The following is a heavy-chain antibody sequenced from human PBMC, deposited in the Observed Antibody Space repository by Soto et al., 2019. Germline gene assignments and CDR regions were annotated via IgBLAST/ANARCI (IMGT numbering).Heavy chain of an antibody. J-gene: IGHJ4*02. V-gene: IGHV3-23*01. Sequence: EVQLLESGGGLVQPGGSLKLSCAASGFTFSDYAMSWVRQAPGKGLEWVSSITGGGGGTYYADSVKGRVTISRDNSENTLFLQMNSLRVEDTAVYYCTKQPSSAPSSVDCWGQGILVTVSS. D-gene: IGHD3-22*01. CDR1: GFTFSDYA. CDR2: ITGGGGGT. CDR3: TKQPSSAPSSVDC.